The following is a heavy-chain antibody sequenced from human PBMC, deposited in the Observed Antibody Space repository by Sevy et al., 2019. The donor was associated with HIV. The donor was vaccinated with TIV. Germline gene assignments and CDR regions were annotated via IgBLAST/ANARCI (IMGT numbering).Heavy chain of an antibody. V-gene: IGHV3-23*01. CDR2: ISGSGGST. Sequence: GGSLRLSCAASGFTFSSYAMSWVRQAPGKGLEWVSAISGSGGSTYYEDSVKGRLTISRDKSKNKLYLQMNSLRAEDTAVYYCTKSSPPTLAMIVVVITSFFDYWGQGTLVTVSS. CDR3: TKSSPPTLAMIVVVITSFFDY. J-gene: IGHJ4*02. CDR1: GFTFSSYA. D-gene: IGHD3-22*01.